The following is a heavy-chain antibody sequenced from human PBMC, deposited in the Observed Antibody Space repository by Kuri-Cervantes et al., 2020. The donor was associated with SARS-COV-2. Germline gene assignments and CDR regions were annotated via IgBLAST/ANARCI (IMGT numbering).Heavy chain of an antibody. CDR3: TRDDFWSGYYVY. CDR2: IRSKAYGGTT. CDR1: GFTFGDYA. J-gene: IGHJ4*02. V-gene: IGHV3-49*04. D-gene: IGHD3-3*01. Sequence: GRASRLSCTASGFTFGDYAMSWVRQAPGKGLEWVGFIRSKAYGGTTEYAASVKGRFTISRDDSRSIAYLQMNSLKTEDTAVYYCTRDDFWSGYYVYWGQETMVTVSS.